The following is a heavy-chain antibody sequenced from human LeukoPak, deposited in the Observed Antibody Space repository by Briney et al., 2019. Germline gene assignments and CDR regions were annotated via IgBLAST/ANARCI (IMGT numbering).Heavy chain of an antibody. CDR1: GYPISSGYY. Sequence: SETLSLTCTVSGYPISSGYYWGWIRQPPGKGLEWIGSIYHSGSTYYNPSLKSRVTISVDTSKNQFSLKLSSVTAADTAVYYCARADYGDYVLWGQGTLVTVSS. CDR3: ARADYGDYVL. CDR2: IYHSGST. D-gene: IGHD4-17*01. J-gene: IGHJ4*02. V-gene: IGHV4-38-2*02.